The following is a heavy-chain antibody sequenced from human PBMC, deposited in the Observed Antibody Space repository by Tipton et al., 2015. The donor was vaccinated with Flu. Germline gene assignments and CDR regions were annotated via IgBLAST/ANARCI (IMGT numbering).Heavy chain of an antibody. D-gene: IGHD5-18*01. CDR1: GGSISSYY. V-gene: IGHV4-59*01. J-gene: IGHJ6*02. CDR3: ARNTAMVGYYYYYGMDV. CDR2: IYYSGST. Sequence: TLSLTCTVSGGSISSYYWSWIRQPPGKGLEWIGYIYYSGSTNYNPSLKSRVTISVDTSKNQFSLKLSSVTAADTAVYYCARNTAMVGYYYYYGMDVWGQGTTVTVSS.